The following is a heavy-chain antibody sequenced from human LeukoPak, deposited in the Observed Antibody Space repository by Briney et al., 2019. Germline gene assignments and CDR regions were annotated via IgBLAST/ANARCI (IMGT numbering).Heavy chain of an antibody. CDR1: GFTFSSYE. D-gene: IGHD4-23*01. CDR2: ISSSGSIT. V-gene: IGHV3-48*03. CDR3: ARDGNYGGNFGALDY. J-gene: IGHJ4*02. Sequence: GGSLRLSCAASGFTFSSYEMNWVRQAPGKGLEWVSYISSSGSITYYADSVKGRFTISRDNAKNSLYLQMNSLRAEDTAVYYCARDGNYGGNFGALDYWGQGTLVTVSS.